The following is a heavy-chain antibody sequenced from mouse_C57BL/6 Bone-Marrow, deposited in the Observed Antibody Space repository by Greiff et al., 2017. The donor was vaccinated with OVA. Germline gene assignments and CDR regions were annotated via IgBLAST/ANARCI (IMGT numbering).Heavy chain of an antibody. CDR2: IYPGSGST. V-gene: IGHV1-55*01. CDR3: ARYYYGSSYLYYFDY. J-gene: IGHJ2*01. D-gene: IGHD1-1*01. Sequence: VQLKQPGAELVKPGASVKMSCKASGYTFTSYWITWVKQRPGQGLEWIGDIYPGSGSTNYNEKFKSKATLTVDTSSSTAYMQLSSLTSEDSAVYYCARYYYGSSYLYYFDYWGQGTTLTVSS. CDR1: GYTFTSYW.